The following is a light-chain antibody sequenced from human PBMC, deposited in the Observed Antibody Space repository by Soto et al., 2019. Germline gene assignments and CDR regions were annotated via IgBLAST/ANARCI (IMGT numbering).Light chain of an antibody. CDR2: EGS. Sequence: QSALTQPASVSGSPGQSITISCTGTSSDIGSYNLVSWYQQHPGKAPKLMIYEGSKRPSGVSNRFSGSKSGNTASLTISGLQAEDEADYYCCSYAGNNVVVFGGGTQLTVL. CDR3: CSYAGNNVVV. V-gene: IGLV2-23*01. CDR1: SSDIGSYNL. J-gene: IGLJ2*01.